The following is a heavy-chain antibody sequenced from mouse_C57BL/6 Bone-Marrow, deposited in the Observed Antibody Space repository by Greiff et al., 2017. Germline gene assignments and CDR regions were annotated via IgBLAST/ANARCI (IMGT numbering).Heavy chain of an antibody. V-gene: IGHV2-2*01. CDR3: AIYYYGSSNQWYCDV. D-gene: IGHD1-1*01. CDR1: GFSLTSYG. CDR2: IWSGGST. Sequence: VQLQQSGPGLVQPSQCLSITCTASGFSLTSYGVHWVRQSPGKGLEWLGVIWSGGSTDNYAAFISRMSISKDNSTTHAFSKMNSLQAEDTAIYYCAIYYYGSSNQWYCDVWGTGTTVTVSS. J-gene: IGHJ1*03.